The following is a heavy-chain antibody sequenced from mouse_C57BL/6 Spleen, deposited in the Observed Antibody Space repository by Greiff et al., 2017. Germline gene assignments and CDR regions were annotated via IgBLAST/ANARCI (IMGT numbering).Heavy chain of an antibody. CDR1: GYTFTDYN. CDR2: INPNNGGT. V-gene: IGHV1-18*01. CDR3: ARRDYDVDWYFDV. J-gene: IGHJ1*03. Sequence: EVQLQQSGPELVKPGASVKIPCKASGYTFTDYNMDWVKQSHGKSLEWIGDINPNNGGTIYNQKFKGKATLTVDTSSSTAYMELRSLTSEDTAVYYCARRDYDVDWYFDVWGTGTTVTVSS. D-gene: IGHD2-4*01.